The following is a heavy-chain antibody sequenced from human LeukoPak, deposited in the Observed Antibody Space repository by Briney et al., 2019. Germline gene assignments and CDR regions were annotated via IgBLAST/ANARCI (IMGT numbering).Heavy chain of an antibody. V-gene: IGHV4-34*01. CDR3: ARGSVTRYSYGYYY. CDR1: GGSFSGYY. CDR2: INHSGST. D-gene: IGHD5-18*01. J-gene: IGHJ4*02. Sequence: SETLSLTCAVYGGSFSGYYWSWIRQPPGKGLEWIGEINHSGSTNYNPSLKSRVTISVDTSKNQFSLKLSSVTAADTAVYYCARGSVTRYSYGYYYWGQGTLVTVSS.